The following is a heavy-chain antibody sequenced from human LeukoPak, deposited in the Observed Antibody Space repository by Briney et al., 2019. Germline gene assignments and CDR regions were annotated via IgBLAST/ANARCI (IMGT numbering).Heavy chain of an antibody. CDR1: GFTFSSYG. V-gene: IGHV3-30*18. Sequence: PGRSLRLSCAASGFTFSSYGMHWVRQAPGKGLEWEAVISYDGSNKYYADSVKGRFTISRDNSKNTLYLQMNSLRAEDTAVYYCAKDTTFYYWGQGTLVTVSS. D-gene: IGHD1-26*01. J-gene: IGHJ4*02. CDR3: AKDTTFYY. CDR2: ISYDGSNK.